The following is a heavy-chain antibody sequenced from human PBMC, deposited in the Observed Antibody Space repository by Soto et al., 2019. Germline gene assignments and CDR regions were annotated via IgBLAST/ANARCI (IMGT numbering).Heavy chain of an antibody. CDR1: GYTFTSYG. Sequence: GASVKVSCKASGYTFTSYGISWVRQAPGQGLEWMGWISAYNGNTNYAQKLQGRVTMTTDTSTSTAYMELRSLRSDDTAVYYCARVGPRLIAVADSDHWGQGTLVTVSS. D-gene: IGHD6-19*01. J-gene: IGHJ5*02. V-gene: IGHV1-18*01. CDR3: ARVGPRLIAVADSDH. CDR2: ISAYNGNT.